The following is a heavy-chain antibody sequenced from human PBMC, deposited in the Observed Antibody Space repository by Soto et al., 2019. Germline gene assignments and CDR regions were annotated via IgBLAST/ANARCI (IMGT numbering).Heavy chain of an antibody. D-gene: IGHD6-6*01. J-gene: IGHJ6*02. V-gene: IGHV4-59*01. Sequence: SETLSLTCTVSGGSISSYYWSWIRQPPGKGLEWIGYIYYSGSTNYNPSLKSRVTISVDTSKNQFSLKLSSVTAADTAVYYCARDGGGDPYSSSSHSHYYYYGMDVWGQGTTVTVSS. CDR1: GGSISSYY. CDR2: IYYSGST. CDR3: ARDGGGDPYSSSSHSHYYYYGMDV.